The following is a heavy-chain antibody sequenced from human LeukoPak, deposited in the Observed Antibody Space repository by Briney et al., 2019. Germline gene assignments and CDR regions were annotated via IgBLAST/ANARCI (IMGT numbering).Heavy chain of an antibody. J-gene: IGHJ3*02. CDR3: ATLWPRGQQLVPDAFDI. CDR2: ISSSSSYI. Sequence: GGSLRLSCAASGFTFSSYSMNWVRQAPGKGLEWVSSISSSSSYIYYADSVKGRFTISRDNAKNSLYLQRNSLRAEDTAVYYCATLWPRGQQLVPDAFDIWGQGTMVTVSS. V-gene: IGHV3-21*01. CDR1: GFTFSSYS. D-gene: IGHD6-13*01.